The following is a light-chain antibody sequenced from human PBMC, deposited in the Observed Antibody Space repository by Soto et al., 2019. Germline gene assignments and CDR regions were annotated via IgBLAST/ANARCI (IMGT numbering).Light chain of an antibody. CDR1: SSNIGSNY. CDR2: RNN. CDR3: AAWDDSLSGPQVL. J-gene: IGLJ7*01. V-gene: IGLV1-47*01. Sequence: QSVLTQPPSASGTPGQRVTISCSGSSSNIGSNYVYWYQQLPGTAPKLLIYRNNQRPSGVPDRFSGSKSGTSASLAISGLRSEDEADYYCAAWDDSLSGPQVLFGGGTQLTVL.